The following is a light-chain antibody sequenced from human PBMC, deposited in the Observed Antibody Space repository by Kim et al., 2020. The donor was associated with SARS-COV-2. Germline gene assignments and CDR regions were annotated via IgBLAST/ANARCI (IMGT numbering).Light chain of an antibody. CDR1: KLGDKY. CDR3: HAWDRNTAI. J-gene: IGLJ2*01. V-gene: IGLV3-1*01. Sequence: VSPGQTASINCSGDKLGDKYASWYQQRPGQSPVLVISQNNRRPSGIPERFSGSNSGNTATLTISGTQAMDEADYYCHAWDRNTAIFGGGTQLTVL. CDR2: QNN.